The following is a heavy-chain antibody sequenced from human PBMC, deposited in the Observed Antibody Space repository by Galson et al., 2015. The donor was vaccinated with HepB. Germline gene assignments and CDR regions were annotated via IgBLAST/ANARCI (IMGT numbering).Heavy chain of an antibody. J-gene: IGHJ4*02. D-gene: IGHD1-26*01. CDR3: AKERWLAATQYYFVY. CDR2: VSGSGDST. V-gene: IGHV3-23*01. Sequence: SLRLSCAASGFTFSNSAMSWVRQAPGKGLEWVSAVSGSGDSTYYADFVKGRFTISRDNSKNTLYLQMNSLRAEDTAVYYCAKERWLAATQYYFVYWGQGTLVTVSS. CDR1: GFTFSNSA.